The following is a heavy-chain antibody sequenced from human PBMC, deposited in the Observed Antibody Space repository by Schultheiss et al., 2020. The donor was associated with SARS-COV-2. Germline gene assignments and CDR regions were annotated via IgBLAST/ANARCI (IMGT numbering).Heavy chain of an antibody. D-gene: IGHD2-15*01. Sequence: SETLSLTCTVSGGSISSYYWSWIRQPPGKGLEWIGEINHSGSTNYNPSLKSRVTISVDTSKNQFSLRLNSVTAADTAVYYCATDRDCSGGSCYGVGWFDPWGQGTLVTVSS. CDR2: INHSGST. CDR1: GGSISSYY. V-gene: IGHV4-34*01. CDR3: ATDRDCSGGSCYGVGWFDP. J-gene: IGHJ5*02.